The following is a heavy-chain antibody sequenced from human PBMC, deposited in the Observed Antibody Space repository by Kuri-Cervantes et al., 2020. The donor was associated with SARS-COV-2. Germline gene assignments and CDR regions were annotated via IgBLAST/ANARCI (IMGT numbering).Heavy chain of an antibody. Sequence: SETLSLTCAVYGGSFSGYYWSWIRQPPGKGLEWIGEINHSGSTNYNPSLKSRVTISVDTSKNQFSLKLSSVTAADTAVYYCARDKLQFDAFDIWGQGKRVTVSS. V-gene: IGHV4-34*01. CDR3: ARDKLQFDAFDI. CDR2: INHSGST. D-gene: IGHD5-24*01. J-gene: IGHJ3*02. CDR1: GGSFSGYY.